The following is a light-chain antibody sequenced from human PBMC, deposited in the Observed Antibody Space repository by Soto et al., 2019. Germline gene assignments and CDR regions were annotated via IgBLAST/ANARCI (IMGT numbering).Light chain of an antibody. CDR3: SSCTSSSTLV. J-gene: IGLJ2*01. CDR1: SSDAGGYNF. CDR2: DVT. V-gene: IGLV2-14*01. Sequence: QSALTQPASVSGSPGQSITISCTGTSSDAGGYNFVSWYQQHPGKAPKLMIYDVTNRPSGVSNRFSGSKSGNTASLTISGLQAEDEADYYCSSCTSSSTLVFGGGTKLTVL.